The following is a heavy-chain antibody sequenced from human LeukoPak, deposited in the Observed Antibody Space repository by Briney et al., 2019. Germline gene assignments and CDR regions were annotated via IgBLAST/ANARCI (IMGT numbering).Heavy chain of an antibody. D-gene: IGHD1-26*01. CDR3: AREDRELFDY. CDR1: GFTFSSYA. V-gene: IGHV3-23*01. J-gene: IGHJ4*02. Sequence: GGSLRLPCAASGFTFSSYAMSWVRQAPGKGLEWVSAISGSGGSTYYADSVKGRFTISRDNAKNSLYLQMNSLRAEDTAVYYCAREDRELFDYWGQGTLVTVSS. CDR2: ISGSGGST.